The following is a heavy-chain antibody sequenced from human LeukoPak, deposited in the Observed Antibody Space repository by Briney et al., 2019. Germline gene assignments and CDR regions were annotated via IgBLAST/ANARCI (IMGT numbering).Heavy chain of an antibody. Sequence: PGGSLRLSCAASGFTFSSYWMTWVRQAPGKGLEWVANIREDGSEKYYVDSVKGRFTISRDNAKNSLYLQVNSLRAEDTAVYYCARVRSSGWYGYFDYWGQGTLVTVSS. V-gene: IGHV3-7*03. CDR3: ARVRSSGWYGYFDY. J-gene: IGHJ4*02. CDR2: IREDGSEK. D-gene: IGHD6-19*01. CDR1: GFTFSSYW.